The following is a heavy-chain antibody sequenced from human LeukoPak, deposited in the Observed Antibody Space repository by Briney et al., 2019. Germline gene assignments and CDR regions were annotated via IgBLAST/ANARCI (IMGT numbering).Heavy chain of an antibody. J-gene: IGHJ6*02. CDR1: GFTFSNYA. D-gene: IGHD2-2*01. CDR3: ANLLVPAAMDYYYGLDV. CDR2: ISGSGGST. Sequence: GGSLRLSCAASGFTFSNYAMSWVRQAPGKGLEWVSTISGSGGSTYYADSVKGRFTISRDNSKNTLYLQMNSLRAEDTAVYYCANLLVPAAMDYYYGLDVWGQGTTATVSS. V-gene: IGHV3-23*01.